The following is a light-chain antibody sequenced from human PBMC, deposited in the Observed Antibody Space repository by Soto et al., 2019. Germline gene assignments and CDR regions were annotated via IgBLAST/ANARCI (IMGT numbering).Light chain of an antibody. CDR3: QHYGSSPGLT. CDR2: GAS. Sequence: EIVLTQSPATLSLSPGERATLSCRASQSVGSYLGWYQQKPGQAPRLLIYGASSRATGIPDRFSASGSGTDFTLTISRLESEDSAVYYCQHYGSSPGLTFGGGTKVDIK. J-gene: IGKJ4*01. CDR1: QSVGSY. V-gene: IGKV3-20*01.